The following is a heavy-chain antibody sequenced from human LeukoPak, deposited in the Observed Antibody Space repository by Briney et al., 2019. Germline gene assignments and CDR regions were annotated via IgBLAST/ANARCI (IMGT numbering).Heavy chain of an antibody. D-gene: IGHD3-22*01. J-gene: IGHJ4*02. Sequence: SETLSLTCTVSGGSISSYYWSWIRQPPGKGLEWIGYIYYSGSTNYNPSLKSRVTISVDTSKNQFSLKLSSVTVADTAVYYCARGTFGHYDSSGAFDYWGQGTLVTVSS. CDR2: IYYSGST. CDR1: GGSISSYY. CDR3: ARGTFGHYDSSGAFDY. V-gene: IGHV4-59*08.